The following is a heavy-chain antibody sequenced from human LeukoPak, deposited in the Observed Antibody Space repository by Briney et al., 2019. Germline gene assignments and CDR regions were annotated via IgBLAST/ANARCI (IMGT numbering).Heavy chain of an antibody. Sequence: SETLSLTCAVYGGSFSGYYWSWIRQPPGKGLEWIGEINHSGSTNYNPSLKSRVTISVDTSKNQFSLKLSSVTAADTAVYYCARTQIYGSGSYYIGNYYYYGMDVWGKGTTVTDSS. CDR3: ARTQIYGSGSYYIGNYYYYGMDV. J-gene: IGHJ6*04. CDR2: INHSGST. V-gene: IGHV4-34*01. CDR1: GGSFSGYY. D-gene: IGHD3-10*01.